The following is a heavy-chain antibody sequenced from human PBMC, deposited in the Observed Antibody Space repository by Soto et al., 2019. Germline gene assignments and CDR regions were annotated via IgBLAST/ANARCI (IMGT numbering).Heavy chain of an antibody. J-gene: IGHJ4*02. CDR2: IYWDDNK. Sequence: QVTLKESGPTLVKPTQTLTLTCTFSGFSLSTSGVGVGWIRQPPGKALEWLALIYWDDNKGYSPSRESRLTITKDTSKNQVVLTMANMDPVDTGTYFCAHSRGKATTRPMGLWRAYDSLPRKPQFDSWGQGTLVTVSS. CDR1: GFSLSTSGVG. D-gene: IGHD5-12*01. CDR3: AHSRGKATTRPMGLWRAYDSLPRKPQFDS. V-gene: IGHV2-5*02.